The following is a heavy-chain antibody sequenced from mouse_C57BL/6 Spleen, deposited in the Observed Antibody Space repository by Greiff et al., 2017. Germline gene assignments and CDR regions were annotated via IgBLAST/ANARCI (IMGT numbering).Heavy chain of an antibody. J-gene: IGHJ3*01. CDR1: GYTFTSYW. V-gene: IGHV1-61*01. CDR3: ARSGYSFAY. CDR2: IYPSDSET. D-gene: IGHD2-3*01. Sequence: VQLQQPGAELVRPGSSVKLSCKASGYTFTSYWMDWVKQRPGQGLEWIGNIYPSDSETHYNQQFKDKATLTVDKSSSTAYMQLSSLTSEDSAFYYCARSGYSFAYWGQWTLVTCSA.